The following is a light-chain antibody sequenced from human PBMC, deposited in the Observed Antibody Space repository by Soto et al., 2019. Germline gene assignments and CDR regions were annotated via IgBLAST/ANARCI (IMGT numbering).Light chain of an antibody. J-gene: IGKJ5*01. CDR3: QQSYNTPIT. CDR2: ATS. CDR1: RTIDNY. Sequence: DIQMTQSPSSLSASLGDRVTITCRASRTIDNYLNWYQQKPGRAPELLVYATSSLQSGVPSRFTGGGSGTHFTLTISGLQPEDFATYFCQQSYNTPITFGQGTRLAIK. V-gene: IGKV1-39*01.